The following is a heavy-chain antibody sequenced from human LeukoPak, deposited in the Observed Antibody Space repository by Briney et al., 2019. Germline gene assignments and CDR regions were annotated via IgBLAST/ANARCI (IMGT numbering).Heavy chain of an antibody. D-gene: IGHD6-19*01. Sequence: SETLSLTCTVSGYSISSGYYWGWIRQPPGKVLEWIGSIYHSGSTYYNPSLKSRVTISVDTSKNQFSLKLSSVTAADTAVYYCARVASSGWYGSLSRRYNWFDPWGQGTLVTVSS. V-gene: IGHV4-38-2*02. CDR3: ARVASSGWYGSLSRRYNWFDP. CDR2: IYHSGST. CDR1: GYSISSGYY. J-gene: IGHJ5*02.